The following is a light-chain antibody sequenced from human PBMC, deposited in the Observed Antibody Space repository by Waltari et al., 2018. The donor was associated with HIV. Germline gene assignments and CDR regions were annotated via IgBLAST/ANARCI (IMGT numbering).Light chain of an antibody. CDR2: EVT. V-gene: IGLV2-14*01. CDR1: SSDVGCYDC. Sequence: QSALTQPASVSGSPGQSITISCTGASSDVGCYDCFSWYQQHPGKAPRLIIYEVTNPPSGVSNRFFGSKSANTASLTISGLQADDEADYYCSYTGTNSLHFGGGTKVTVL. CDR3: SYTGTNSLH. J-gene: IGLJ2*01.